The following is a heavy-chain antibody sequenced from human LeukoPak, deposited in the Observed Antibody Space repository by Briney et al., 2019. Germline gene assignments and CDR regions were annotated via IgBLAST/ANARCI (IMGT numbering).Heavy chain of an antibody. Sequence: SETLSLTCTVSGGSISSYYWSWIRQPPGKGLEWIGYIYYSGSTNYNPSLKSRVTISVDTSKNQFSLKLSSVTAADTAVYYCARVYYGSGSYYNTHYYYYYMDVWGKGTTVTIS. CDR1: GGSISSYY. CDR3: ARVYYGSGSYYNTHYYYYYMDV. D-gene: IGHD3-10*01. CDR2: IYYSGST. V-gene: IGHV4-59*01. J-gene: IGHJ6*03.